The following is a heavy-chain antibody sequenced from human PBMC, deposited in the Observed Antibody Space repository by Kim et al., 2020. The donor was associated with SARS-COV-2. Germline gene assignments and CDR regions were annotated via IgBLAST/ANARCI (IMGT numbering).Heavy chain of an antibody. J-gene: IGHJ4*02. D-gene: IGHD3-10*01. CDR3: AKDFSFLFGNYYGSGSYFDY. V-gene: IGHV3-30*02. Sequence: RFTLSRDNSKNTLYLQMNSLRAEDTAVYYCAKDFSFLFGNYYGSGSYFDYWGQGTLVTVSS.